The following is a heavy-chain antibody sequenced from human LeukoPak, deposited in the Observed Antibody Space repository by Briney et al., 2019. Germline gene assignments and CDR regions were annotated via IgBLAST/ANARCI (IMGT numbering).Heavy chain of an antibody. Sequence: PGGSLRLSCAASGFTFSSHSMNWVRQAPGKGLEWVSYISSSSSTIYYADSVKGRFTISRDNAKNSLYLQMNSLRAEDTAVYYCARESITIFGVVISWGQETLVTVSS. V-gene: IGHV3-48*01. CDR3: ARESITIFGVVIS. D-gene: IGHD3-3*01. J-gene: IGHJ5*02. CDR1: GFTFSSHS. CDR2: ISSSSSTI.